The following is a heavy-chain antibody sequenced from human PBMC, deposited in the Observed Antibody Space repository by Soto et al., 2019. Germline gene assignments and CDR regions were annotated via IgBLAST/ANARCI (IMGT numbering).Heavy chain of an antibody. CDR3: GRAGTLRWGFDY. Sequence: QVQLVESGGGVVQPGRSLRLSCAASGFTFSSYAMHWVRQAPGKGLEWVAVISYDGSNKYYADSVKGRFTISRDNSKKTPEPEMNRLRAEGTAVDYWGRAGTLRWGFDYWGQGTLVTVSS. V-gene: IGHV3-30-3*01. J-gene: IGHJ4*02. CDR2: ISYDGSNK. CDR1: GFTFSSYA. D-gene: IGHD3-16*01.